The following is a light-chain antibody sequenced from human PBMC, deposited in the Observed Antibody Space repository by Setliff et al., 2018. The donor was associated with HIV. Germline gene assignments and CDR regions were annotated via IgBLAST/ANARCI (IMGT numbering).Light chain of an antibody. CDR1: SSDVGSYNF. CDR3: CSYTSSLTFV. CDR2: DVS. V-gene: IGLV2-14*03. J-gene: IGLJ1*01. Sequence: QSALTQPASVSGSPGQSITISCSGSSSDVGSYNFVSWYQQHPGKAPQVIIYDVSRRPPGVSSRSSGSKSGNTASLTISGLQAEDQADYYCCSYTSSLTFVFGTGTKVTVL.